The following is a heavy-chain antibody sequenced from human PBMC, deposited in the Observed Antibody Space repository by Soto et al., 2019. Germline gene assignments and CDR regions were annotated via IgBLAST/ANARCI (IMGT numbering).Heavy chain of an antibody. Sequence: QVQLVQSGAEVKKPGASVKVSCKASGYTFSTHGISWVRQVPGQGLEWMGWVRGDNGHRNYAQSLQGRVTMTTDTSTNPAYMELSSLRSDDTAVYYCARDLGYCRSGTCYREWFDPWGQGTLVTVSS. CDR2: VRGDNGHR. CDR1: GYTFSTHG. V-gene: IGHV1-18*01. D-gene: IGHD2-15*01. J-gene: IGHJ5*02. CDR3: ARDLGYCRSGTCYREWFDP.